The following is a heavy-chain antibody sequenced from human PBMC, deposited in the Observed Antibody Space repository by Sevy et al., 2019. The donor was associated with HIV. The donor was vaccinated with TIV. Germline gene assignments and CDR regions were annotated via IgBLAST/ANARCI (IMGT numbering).Heavy chain of an antibody. CDR1: GGSINSDH. CDR2: VYYTGGT. CDR3: ARQNDFAI. J-gene: IGHJ3*02. V-gene: IGHV4-59*08. Sequence: SETLSLTCTVSGGSINSDHWNWIRQPPGKGLEWIGYVYYTGGTNYNPSLKNRVTISVDRTKNQFSLKLTSVTAADTAVYDCARQNDFAIWGQGTMVTVSS.